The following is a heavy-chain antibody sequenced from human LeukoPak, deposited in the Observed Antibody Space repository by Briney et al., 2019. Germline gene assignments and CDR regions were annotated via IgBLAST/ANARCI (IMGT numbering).Heavy chain of an antibody. V-gene: IGHV4-38-2*02. CDR1: GYSISGGYY. Sequence: SETLSLTRTVSGYSISGGYYWGWIRQPPGKGLEWIGTIFQSVSTYYNPSLKSRVTTSVDTSKNQFSLKLSSVTAADTAVYYCARNNSNGFDFWSQGTLVTVSS. J-gene: IGHJ4*02. D-gene: IGHD6-19*01. CDR2: IFQSVST. CDR3: ARNNSNGFDF.